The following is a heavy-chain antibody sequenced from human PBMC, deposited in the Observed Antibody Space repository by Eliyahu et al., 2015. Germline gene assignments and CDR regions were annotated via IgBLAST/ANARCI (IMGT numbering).Heavy chain of an antibody. J-gene: IGHJ6*03. CDR2: IKSKTDGGTT. V-gene: IGHV3-15*01. D-gene: IGHD4-17*01. CDR1: GFTFGXAW. Sequence: EVQLVESGGGLVKPGGSLRLSCAASGFTFGXAWXSWVRQAPGKGLEWVGRIKSKTDGGTTDYAAPVKGRFTISRDDSKNTLYLQMNSLKTEDTAVYYCTTVFPVTTGYYYYMDVWGKGTTVTVSS. CDR3: TTVFPVTTGYYYYMDV.